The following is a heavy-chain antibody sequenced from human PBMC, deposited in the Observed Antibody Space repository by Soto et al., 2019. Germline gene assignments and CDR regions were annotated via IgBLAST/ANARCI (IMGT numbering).Heavy chain of an antibody. CDR3: ARYFYESSDYSPWDYGMDV. J-gene: IGHJ6*02. V-gene: IGHV2-5*02. Sequence: QITLKESGPTLMKPTQTLTLTCTLSGFSLSTSGVGVGWIRQTPEKALEWLALIYWDDDKRYSPSLKSRPTITKDNSKNQVVLTMTNMDPVDTATYYCARYFYESSDYSPWDYGMDVWGQGTTVTVSS. D-gene: IGHD3-22*01. CDR2: IYWDDDK. CDR1: GFSLSTSGVG.